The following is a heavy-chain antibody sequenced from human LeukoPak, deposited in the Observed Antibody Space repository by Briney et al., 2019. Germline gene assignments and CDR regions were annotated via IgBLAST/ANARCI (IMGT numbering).Heavy chain of an antibody. D-gene: IGHD6-13*01. CDR2: ISSSGSTI. J-gene: IGHJ4*02. CDR3: ARNGGIAAAGYYFDY. V-gene: IGHV3-48*03. CDR1: GFTFSSYE. Sequence: PGGSLRLSCAASGFTFSSYEMNWVRQAPGKGLEWVSYISSSGSTIYYADSVKGRFTISRDNAKNSLYLQMNSLRAEDTALYYCARNGGIAAAGYYFDYWGQGTLVTVSS.